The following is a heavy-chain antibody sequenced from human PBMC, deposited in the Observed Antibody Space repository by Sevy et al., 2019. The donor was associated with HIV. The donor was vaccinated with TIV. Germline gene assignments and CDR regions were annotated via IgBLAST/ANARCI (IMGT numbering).Heavy chain of an antibody. V-gene: IGHV3-48*02. CDR2: FDRTDIT. CDR1: GFTLSSYT. J-gene: IGHJ4*02. CDR3: VRDERAIASHFDY. Sequence: GGSLRLSCEASGFTLSSYTMIWVRQSPEKGLEWVATFDRTDITHYADSVKGRFIISRDTAKNSLFLQMNSLRDDDTAMYFCVRDERAIASHFDYWGRGILVTVSS. D-gene: IGHD2-21*01.